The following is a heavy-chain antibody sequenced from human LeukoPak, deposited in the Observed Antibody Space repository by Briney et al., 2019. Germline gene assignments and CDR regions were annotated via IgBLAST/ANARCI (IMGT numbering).Heavy chain of an antibody. Sequence: SETLSLTCTVSGGSMSSYYWSWIRQPAGKGLEWIGRVFTSGNTNYNPSLKSRVTISVDNSKNQFSLKLTSVTAADTAMYFCATGSDRSGFQYRGFDYWGQGTMVTVSS. CDR3: ATGSDRSGFQYRGFDY. CDR2: VFTSGNT. CDR1: GGSMSSYY. V-gene: IGHV4-4*07. D-gene: IGHD6-19*01. J-gene: IGHJ4*02.